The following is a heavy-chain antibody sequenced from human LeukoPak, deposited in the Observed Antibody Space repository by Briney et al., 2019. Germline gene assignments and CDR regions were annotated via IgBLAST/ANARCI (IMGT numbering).Heavy chain of an antibody. D-gene: IGHD3-22*01. CDR2: IIPTFGTA. CDR3: ARSIVVVTSYYYYMDV. J-gene: IGHJ6*03. V-gene: IGHV1-69*13. CDR1: GGTFSSYA. Sequence: SVKVSCKASGGTFSSYAISWVRQAPGQGLEWMGGIIPTFGTANYAQKFQGRVTITADESTSTAYMELSSLRSEDTAVYYCARSIVVVTSYYYYMDVWGKGTTVTISS.